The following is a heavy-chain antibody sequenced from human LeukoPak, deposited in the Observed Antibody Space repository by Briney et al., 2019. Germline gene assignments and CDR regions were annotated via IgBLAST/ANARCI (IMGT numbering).Heavy chain of an antibody. J-gene: IGHJ4*02. V-gene: IGHV1-46*01. CDR3: ARDLYGSGSYYREDYFDY. D-gene: IGHD3-10*01. Sequence: ASVKVSCKASGYTFTSYYMHWVRQAPGQGLEWMGIINSSGGSTSYAQKFQGRVTMTRDMSTSTVYMELSSLRSKDTAVYYCARDLYGSGSYYREDYFDYWGQGTLVTVSS. CDR2: INSSGGST. CDR1: GYTFTSYY.